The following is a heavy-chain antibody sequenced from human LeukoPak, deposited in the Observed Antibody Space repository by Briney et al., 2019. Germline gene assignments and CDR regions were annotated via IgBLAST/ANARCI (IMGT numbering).Heavy chain of an antibody. CDR2: IYYSGST. Sequence: PSETPSLTCTVSGGSITSYYWSWIRQPPGKGLEWIGYIYYSGSTNFNPSLKSRVTVSVDTSKNQFSLRLNSVTAADTAVYYCASSGWDCSSTSCYVGYYYYGLDVWGQGTTVTVSS. V-gene: IGHV4-59*01. CDR3: ASSGWDCSSTSCYVGYYYYGLDV. J-gene: IGHJ6*02. CDR1: GGSITSYY. D-gene: IGHD2-2*01.